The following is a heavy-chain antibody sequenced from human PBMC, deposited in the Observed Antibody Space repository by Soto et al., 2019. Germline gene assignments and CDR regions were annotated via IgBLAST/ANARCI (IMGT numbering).Heavy chain of an antibody. CDR2: IIPIFGTA. D-gene: IGHD3-22*01. V-gene: IGHV1-69*13. Sequence: SVKVSCKASGGTFSSYAIIWVRQAPGQGLEWMGGIIPIFGTANYAQKFQGRVTITADESTSTAYMELSSLRSEDTAVYYCARDLNYDSSGYDAFDIWGQGTMVTVSS. CDR3: ARDLNYDSSGYDAFDI. CDR1: GGTFSSYA. J-gene: IGHJ3*02.